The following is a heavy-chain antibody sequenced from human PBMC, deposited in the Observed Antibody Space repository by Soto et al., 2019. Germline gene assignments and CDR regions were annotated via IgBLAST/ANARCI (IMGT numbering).Heavy chain of an antibody. D-gene: IGHD6-19*01. J-gene: IGHJ4*02. CDR3: EREAMWSSGWPELLY. V-gene: IGHV3-74*01. CDR1: GFTFSSYW. Sequence: PGGSLRLSCAASGFTFSSYWMHWVRQAPGKGLVWVSRINSDGSSTSYADSVKGRFTISRDNAKNTLYLQMNSLRAEDTAVYYCEREAMWSSGWPELLYWGQGTLVNVSS. CDR2: INSDGSST.